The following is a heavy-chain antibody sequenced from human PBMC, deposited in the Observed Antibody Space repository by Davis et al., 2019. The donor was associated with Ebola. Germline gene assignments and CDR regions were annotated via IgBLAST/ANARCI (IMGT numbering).Heavy chain of an antibody. V-gene: IGHV4-34*01. CDR2: INHSGST. Sequence: SETLSLTCAVYGGSSSGYYWSWTRQPPGKGLEWIGEINHSGSTNYNPSLKSRVTISVDTSKNQFSLKLSSVTAADTAVYYCARARYGGSDYWGQGTLVTVSS. CDR1: GGSSSGYY. D-gene: IGHD4-23*01. CDR3: ARARYGGSDY. J-gene: IGHJ4*02.